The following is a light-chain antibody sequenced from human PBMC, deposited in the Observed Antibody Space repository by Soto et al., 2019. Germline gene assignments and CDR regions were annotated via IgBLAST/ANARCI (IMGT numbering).Light chain of an antibody. Sequence: EIVLTQSPGTLSLSPGERATRSCRASQSVSSSSLAWYQQKRGQAPRLLIYGASSRATGIPDRFSGRGSGTDFTLTINRLEPEDFAVHFCQQYGTSPCTFGQGTKVEIK. CDR3: QQYGTSPCT. J-gene: IGKJ1*01. V-gene: IGKV3-20*01. CDR2: GAS. CDR1: QSVSSSS.